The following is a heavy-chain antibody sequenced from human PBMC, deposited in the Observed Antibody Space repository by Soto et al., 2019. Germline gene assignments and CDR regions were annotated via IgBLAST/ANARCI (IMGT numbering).Heavy chain of an antibody. CDR3: ARAYYDRTTETY. J-gene: IGHJ4*02. CDR1: GFTFSNYG. Sequence: GGSLRLSCAASGFTFSNYGMNWVRQAPGKGLERISYISENGNYIYYADSVKGRFTISRDNAKNSLHLQMNSLRVEDTAVYYCARAYYDRTTETYWGQGTLVTVSS. CDR2: ISENGNYI. V-gene: IGHV3-48*03. D-gene: IGHD3-22*01.